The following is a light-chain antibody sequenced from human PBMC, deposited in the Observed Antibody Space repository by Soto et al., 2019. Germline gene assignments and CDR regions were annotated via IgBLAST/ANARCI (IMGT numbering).Light chain of an antibody. J-gene: IGKJ1*01. CDR2: DAS. CDR1: QSIGLA. V-gene: IGKV3-11*01. Sequence: DIVLTQSPATLSLSPGERATLSCRASQSIGLAIAWYQHKPGQAPRLLIFDASQRATGIPARFRGGGSGTDFTLSISSLEPEDFAVYYCKQRTDRPPWTFGQGTKVESK. CDR3: KQRTDRPPWT.